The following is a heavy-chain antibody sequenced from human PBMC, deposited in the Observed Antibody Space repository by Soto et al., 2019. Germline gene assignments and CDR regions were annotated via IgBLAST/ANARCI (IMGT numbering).Heavy chain of an antibody. V-gene: IGHV3-7*01. J-gene: IGHJ4*02. Sequence: GGSPRLSCAASGFTFSRYWMSWVRQAPGKGLAWVTNIKQDGSEKYYVDSVKGRFTISRDNAKNSLYLQMNSLRAEDTAVYYCARGDPLEYYYDSSGYSSPFDYWGQGTLVTVSS. CDR1: GFTFSRYW. CDR2: IKQDGSEK. CDR3: ARGDPLEYYYDSSGYSSPFDY. D-gene: IGHD3-22*01.